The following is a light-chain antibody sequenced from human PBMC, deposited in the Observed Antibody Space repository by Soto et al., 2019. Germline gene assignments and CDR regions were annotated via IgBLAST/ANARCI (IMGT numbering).Light chain of an antibody. CDR1: QNIDNSF. J-gene: IGKJ1*01. V-gene: IGKV3-20*01. CDR2: VAS. CDR3: QQYGTSPWT. Sequence: EIVLTQSPGTLSLSPGERAILSYRASQNIDNSFLAWYQQKPGQAPRFLIYVASTRATGIPARFSAGGSGTDFTLSISSVEPEDFAVYYCQQYGTSPWTFGQGTKVDIK.